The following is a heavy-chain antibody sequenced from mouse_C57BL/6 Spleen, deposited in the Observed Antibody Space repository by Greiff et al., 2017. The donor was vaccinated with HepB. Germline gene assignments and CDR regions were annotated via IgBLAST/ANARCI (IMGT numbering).Heavy chain of an antibody. V-gene: IGHV3-6*01. CDR3: ASFYYYGSSSLGFLAY. CDR1: GYSITSGYY. Sequence: EVQLQESGPGLVKPSQSLSLTCSVTGYSITSGYYWNWIRQFPGNKLEWMGYISYDGSNNYNPSLKNRISITRDTSKNQFFLKLNSVTTEDTATYYCASFYYYGSSSLGFLAYWGQGTLVTVSA. CDR2: ISYDGSN. J-gene: IGHJ3*01. D-gene: IGHD1-1*01.